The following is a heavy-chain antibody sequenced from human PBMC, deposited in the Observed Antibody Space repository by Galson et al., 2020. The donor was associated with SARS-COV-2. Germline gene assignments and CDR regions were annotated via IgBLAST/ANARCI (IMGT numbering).Heavy chain of an antibody. CDR3: AIIEKYYYDSSGGLYFDY. CDR1: GYTFTNYY. V-gene: IGHV5-10-1*01. D-gene: IGHD3-22*01. CDR2: IDPSDSYT. Sequence: KIGESLKISCKGSGYTFTNYYINWVRQMPGKGLEWMGRIDPSDSYTDYSPSFQGHLSISVDKSITTAYLQWSRLKASDSAVYYCAIIEKYYYDSSGGLYFDYCGQGTLVTVSS. J-gene: IGHJ4*02.